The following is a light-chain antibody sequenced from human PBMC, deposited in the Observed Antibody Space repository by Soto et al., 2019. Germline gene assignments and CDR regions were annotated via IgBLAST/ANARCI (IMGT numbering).Light chain of an antibody. CDR2: EFS. CDR1: SSDVGGYNY. Sequence: QSALTQPASVSGSPGQAITISCTGTSSDVGGYNYVSWYQQHPGKAPKLMISEFSNRSSEVSNRFSGSKSGNTASLTISGLQAAVEAYYDCSSYTRSRKGVFGTGTKVTVL. V-gene: IGLV2-14*01. J-gene: IGLJ1*01. CDR3: SSYTRSRKGV.